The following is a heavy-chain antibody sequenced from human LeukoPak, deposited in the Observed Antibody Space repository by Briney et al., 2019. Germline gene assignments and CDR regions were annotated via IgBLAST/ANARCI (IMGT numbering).Heavy chain of an antibody. CDR2: INPDGNKK. CDR1: ELTFSSSW. J-gene: IGHJ4*02. V-gene: IGHV3-7*01. Sequence: GGSLRLSCAVSELTFSSSWMDWVRQAPGKGLEWVASINPDGNKKYSADSVKGRFTISRDNAENSLYLQVNSLRVEDTAFYYCARDLAYSRLDYWGQGMLVTVSS. D-gene: IGHD5-18*01. CDR3: ARDLAYSRLDY.